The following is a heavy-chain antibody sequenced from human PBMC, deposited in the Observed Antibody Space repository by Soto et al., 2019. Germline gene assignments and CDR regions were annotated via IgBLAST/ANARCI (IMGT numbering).Heavy chain of an antibody. V-gene: IGHV3-23*01. D-gene: IGHD3-16*01. CDR3: ANLGTSMGFYY. J-gene: IGHJ4*02. CDR1: GFTFSSYA. Sequence: GGSLRLSCAASGFTFSSYAMSWVRQAPGKGLEWVSAISGSGGSTYYADSVKGRFTISRDNSKNTLYLQMNSLRAEDTAVYYCANLGTSMGFYYWGQGTLVTVSS. CDR2: ISGSGGST.